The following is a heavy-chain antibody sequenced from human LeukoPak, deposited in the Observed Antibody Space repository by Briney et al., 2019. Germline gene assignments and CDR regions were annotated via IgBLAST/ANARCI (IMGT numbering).Heavy chain of an antibody. Sequence: PGGSLRLSCAASGFTFSSYWMSWVRQAPGKGLEWVANIKQDGSEKYYVDSVKGRFTISRDNAKNSLYLQMNSLRAEDTAVYYCARSIFGFSYYYYMDVWGKGTTVTVSS. J-gene: IGHJ6*03. CDR3: ARSIFGFSYYYYMDV. CDR1: GFTFSSYW. CDR2: IKQDGSEK. D-gene: IGHD3-3*01. V-gene: IGHV3-7*01.